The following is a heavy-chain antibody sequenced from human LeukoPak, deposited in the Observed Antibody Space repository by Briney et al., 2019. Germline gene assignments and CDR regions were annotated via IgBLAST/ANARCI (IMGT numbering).Heavy chain of an antibody. D-gene: IGHD3-10*01. CDR1: GYSFTSYG. CDR2: ISVYNGNT. V-gene: IGHV1-18*01. CDR3: VREAGTRFDY. J-gene: IGHJ4*02. Sequence: ASVNVSCKASGYSFTSYGISWVRQAPGQGLEWMGGISVYNGNTKYAQRLQGRVTMTTDTSTSTAYMELRSLRSDDTAVYYCVREAGTRFDYWGQGNLVTVSS.